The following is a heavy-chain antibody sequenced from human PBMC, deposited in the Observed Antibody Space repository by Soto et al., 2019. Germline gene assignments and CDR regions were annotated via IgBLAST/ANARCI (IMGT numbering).Heavy chain of an antibody. CDR2: IIPMFGTA. D-gene: IGHD5-12*01. J-gene: IGHJ4*02. CDR3: ASGIQRWLRRINNGYSG. CDR1: GGTFNTYA. V-gene: IGHV1-69*12. Sequence: QVQLVQSGAEVKKPESSVKVSCKAPGGTFNTYAISWVRQAPGQGLEWMGGIIPMFGTANYAQRFQDRVTITEDESTNTVYMELSSLRSEDTAVYFCASGIQRWLRRINNGYSGWGQGTLVTVSS.